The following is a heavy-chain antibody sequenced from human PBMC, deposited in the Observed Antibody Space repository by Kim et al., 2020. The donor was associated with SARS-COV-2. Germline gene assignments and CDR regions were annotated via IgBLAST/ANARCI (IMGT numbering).Heavy chain of an antibody. Sequence: GGSLRLSCAASGFTFSDYAMSWVRQAPGKGLEWVSTISGNGGSSYYADSVKGRFTISRDNSKNTLYLQMNSLRAEDTDVHYCAKYDYIWGSYRHSLPYYYYPMDVWGQGTTVTDSS. CDR1: GFTFSDYA. D-gene: IGHD3-16*02. J-gene: IGHJ6*02. V-gene: IGHV3-23*01. CDR2: ISGNGGSS. CDR3: AKYDYIWGSYRHSLPYYYYPMDV.